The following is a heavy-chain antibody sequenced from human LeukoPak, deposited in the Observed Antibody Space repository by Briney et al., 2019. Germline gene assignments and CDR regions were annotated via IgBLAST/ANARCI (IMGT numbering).Heavy chain of an antibody. CDR1: GGSISSYY. CDR3: ARRSDYYGSGSYYKEVWFDP. D-gene: IGHD3-10*01. J-gene: IGHJ5*02. V-gene: IGHV4-59*08. CDR2: IYYSGST. Sequence: SETLSLTCTVSGGSISSYYWSWIRQPPGKGLEWIGYIYYSGSTNYNPSPKSRVTISVDTSKNQFSLKLSSVTAADTAVYYCARRSDYYGSGSYYKEVWFDPWGQGTLVSVSS.